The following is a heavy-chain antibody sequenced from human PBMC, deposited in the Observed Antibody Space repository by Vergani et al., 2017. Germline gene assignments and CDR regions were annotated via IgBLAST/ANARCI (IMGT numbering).Heavy chain of an antibody. CDR1: GFTFSSYA. V-gene: IGHV3-30*04. J-gene: IGHJ4*02. CDR2: ISYDGSNK. D-gene: IGHD1-26*01. CDR3: AKALRLGEVGATKY. Sequence: QVQLVESGGRVVQPGRSLRLSCAASGFTFSSYAMHWVRQAPGKGLEWVALISYDGSNKYYADSVKGRFTISRDNSKHTLYLQMNSLRAEDTAVYYCAKALRLGEVGATKYWGQGTLVTVSS.